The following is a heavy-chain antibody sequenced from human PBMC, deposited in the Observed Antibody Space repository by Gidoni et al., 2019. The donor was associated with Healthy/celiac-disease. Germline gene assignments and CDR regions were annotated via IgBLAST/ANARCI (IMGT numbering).Heavy chain of an antibody. CDR2: INPSGGST. CDR1: GYTFTSYY. Sequence: QVQLVQSGAEVKKPGASVTVSCKASGYTFTSYYMHWVRQAPGQGLDWMGIINPSGGSTSYAQKFQGRVTMTSDTSTSTVYMELSSLRSEDTAVYYCARVPTSYFDYWGQGTLVTVSS. D-gene: IGHD1-26*01. V-gene: IGHV1-46*01. CDR3: ARVPTSYFDY. J-gene: IGHJ4*02.